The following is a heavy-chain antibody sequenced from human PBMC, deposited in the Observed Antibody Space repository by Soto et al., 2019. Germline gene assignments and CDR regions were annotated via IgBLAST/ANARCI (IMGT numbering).Heavy chain of an antibody. CDR2: INPNSGGT. J-gene: IGHJ5*02. Sequence: GASVKVSCKASGYTFTGNFMHWVRQAPGRGLEWMGWINPNSGGTKYAQKFQGRVTMTRDTSIRTAYLELSRLRSDDTAVYYCAREDDSRSDVNWFDPWGQGTLVTVSS. D-gene: IGHD1-26*01. CDR1: GYTFTGNF. V-gene: IGHV1-2*02. CDR3: AREDDSRSDVNWFDP.